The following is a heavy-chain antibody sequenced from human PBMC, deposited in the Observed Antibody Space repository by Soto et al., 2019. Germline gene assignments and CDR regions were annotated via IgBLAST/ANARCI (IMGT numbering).Heavy chain of an antibody. J-gene: IGHJ4*02. CDR2: IIPLFGTA. Sequence: QVQLVQSGAEVKQPGSSVKVSCKTSGGTFSTYAIYWVRQAPGQGLEWMGAIIPLFGTADYAQKFQGRVTITADESTXXXXXXXXXXRSEDTAVYYCARPKGSYSSGYYYFDYWGQGTL. V-gene: IGHV1-69*01. CDR3: ARPKGSYSSGYYYFDY. D-gene: IGHD6-19*01. CDR1: GGTFSTYA.